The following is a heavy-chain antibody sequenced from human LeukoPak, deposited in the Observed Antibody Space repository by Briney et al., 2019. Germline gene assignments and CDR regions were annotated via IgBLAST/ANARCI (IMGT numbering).Heavy chain of an antibody. Sequence: ASVKVSCKVSGYTLTELSMHWVRQAPGKGLEWMGGFDPEDGETIYAQKFQGRVTMTEDTSTDTAYMELSSLRSEDTAVYYCATAVVVPAAVTFDYWGQGTPVTVSS. J-gene: IGHJ4*02. V-gene: IGHV1-24*01. CDR2: FDPEDGET. CDR3: ATAVVVPAAVTFDY. CDR1: GYTLTELS. D-gene: IGHD2-2*01.